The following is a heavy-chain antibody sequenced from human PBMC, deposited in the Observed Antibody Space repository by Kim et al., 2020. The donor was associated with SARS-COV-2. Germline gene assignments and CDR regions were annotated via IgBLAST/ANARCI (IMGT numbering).Heavy chain of an antibody. V-gene: IGHV1-8*01. Sequence: ASVKVSCKAAGYAFANSDINWMRQAPGQRPEWMGWMNPFTGDTDYAQKFQGRVTMTRDTSIATAYLDLRGLTSEDTAVYFCAKGRFTEIVCLTLRTWG. CDR3: AKGRFTEIVCLTLRT. J-gene: IGHJ5*01. D-gene: IGHD3-3*01. CDR2: MNPFTGDT. CDR1: GYAFANSD.